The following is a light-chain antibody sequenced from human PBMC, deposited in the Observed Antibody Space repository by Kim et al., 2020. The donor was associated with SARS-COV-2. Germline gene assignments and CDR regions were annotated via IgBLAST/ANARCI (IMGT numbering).Light chain of an antibody. CDR1: QSVFYSSTNNNY. CDR2: WAS. Sequence: DIVMTQSPESLAVSLGERATINCKSSQSVFYSSTNNNYLTWYQQKPGQPPKLLIYWASTRESGVPDRFSGSGSGTDFTLTISSLQAEDVAVYYCQQSYATPYTFGQGTKLEI. J-gene: IGKJ2*01. V-gene: IGKV4-1*01. CDR3: QQSYATPYT.